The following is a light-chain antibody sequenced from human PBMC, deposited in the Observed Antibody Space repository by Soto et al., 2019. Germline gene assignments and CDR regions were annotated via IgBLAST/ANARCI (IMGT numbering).Light chain of an antibody. CDR3: QSFDSDLSAFV. CDR1: SSNIGAGYD. V-gene: IGLV1-40*01. J-gene: IGLJ1*01. CDR2: GNN. Sequence: QSVLTQAPSISGAPGQRVTISCTGSSSNIGAGYDVHWFQQFPGTAPRLLIHGNNNRPSGVPDRFSGSESGTSASLAIAGLQAGDEAIYYCQSFDSDLSAFVFGTGTKVNVL.